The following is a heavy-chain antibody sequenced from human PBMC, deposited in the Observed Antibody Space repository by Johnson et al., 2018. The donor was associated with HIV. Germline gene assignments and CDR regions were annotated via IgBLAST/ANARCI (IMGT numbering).Heavy chain of an antibody. CDR2: IYSDGST. Sequence: VLLVESGGGSVQPGGSLRLSCAASGSTVSRNYLSWLLQAPGKGLEWVSVIYSDGSTYYADSVKGRFTISRDTSKNTLYLQMNSLRAEDTAVYYCVRDRGIGLYDAFDIWGQGTMVTVSS. D-gene: IGHD6-19*01. V-gene: IGHV3-66*02. CDR1: GSTVSRNY. J-gene: IGHJ3*02. CDR3: VRDRGIGLYDAFDI.